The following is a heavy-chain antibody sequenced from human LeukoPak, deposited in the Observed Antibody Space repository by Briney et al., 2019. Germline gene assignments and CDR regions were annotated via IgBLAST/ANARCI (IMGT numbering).Heavy chain of an antibody. V-gene: IGHV1-58*01. CDR2: LVVGSGYT. CDR1: GFTFSSSV. Sequence: SVKVSCKASGFTFSSSVLHWVRQACGQRLEWIGWLVVGSGYTSYAQSFQGRVTLTSDMSTSTSFMELNSLRDEDTAVYYCAAELAVGRGCFDYWGQGTLLTVSS. CDR3: AAELAVGRGCFDY. D-gene: IGHD1-1*01. J-gene: IGHJ4*02.